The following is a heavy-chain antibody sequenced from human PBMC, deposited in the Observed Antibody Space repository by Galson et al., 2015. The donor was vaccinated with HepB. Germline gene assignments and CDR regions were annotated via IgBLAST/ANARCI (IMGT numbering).Heavy chain of an antibody. D-gene: IGHD2-2*01. Sequence: SLRLSCAASGFTVSSNYMSWVRQAPGKGLEWVSVIYSGGSTYYADSVKGRFTISRDNSKNTLYLQMNSLRAEDTAVYYCARDSQQYCSSTSCYYGMDVWGQGTTVTVSS. CDR2: IYSGGST. CDR3: ARDSQQYCSSTSCYYGMDV. CDR1: GFTVSSNY. J-gene: IGHJ6*02. V-gene: IGHV3-66*01.